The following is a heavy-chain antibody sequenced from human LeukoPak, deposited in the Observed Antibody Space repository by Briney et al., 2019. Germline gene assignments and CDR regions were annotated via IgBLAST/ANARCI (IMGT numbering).Heavy chain of an antibody. J-gene: IGHJ4*02. D-gene: IGHD3-9*01. Sequence: PGGSLRLSCAASGFTFSGYAMSWVRQSPGKGLEWVSAISGGGGTTYYAYYADSVKGRFTISRGNSKNTLYLLMNSLRAEDTAVYYCAKFYDILTGYIDYWGQGTLVTVSS. V-gene: IGHV3-23*01. CDR2: ISGGGGTTYYA. CDR1: GFTFSGYA. CDR3: AKFYDILTGYIDY.